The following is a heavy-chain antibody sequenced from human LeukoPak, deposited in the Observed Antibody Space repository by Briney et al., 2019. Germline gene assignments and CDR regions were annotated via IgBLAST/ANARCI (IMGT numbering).Heavy chain of an antibody. V-gene: IGHV3-30-3*01. J-gene: IGHJ2*01. CDR2: ISYDGSNK. Sequence: GGSLRLSCAASGFTFSSYAMHWVRQAPGKGLEWVAVISYDGSNKYYADSVKGRFTISRDNSKNTLYLQMNSLRAEDTAVYYCAKDRYGDSVALDFWYFDLWGRGTLVTVSS. CDR1: GFTFSSYA. D-gene: IGHD4-17*01. CDR3: AKDRYGDSVALDFWYFDL.